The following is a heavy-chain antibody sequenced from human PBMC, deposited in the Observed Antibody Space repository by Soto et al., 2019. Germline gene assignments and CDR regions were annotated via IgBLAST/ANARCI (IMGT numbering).Heavy chain of an antibody. Sequence: NPSETLSLTCAVYGGSFSGYYWSWIRQPPGKGLEWIGEINHSGNTNYNPSLKSRVTISVDTSKNQFSLKLSSVTAADTAVYYCARGIEGWYQGRYYYGMDVWGQGTTVTVSS. CDR1: GGSFSGYY. V-gene: IGHV4-34*01. D-gene: IGHD6-19*01. J-gene: IGHJ6*02. CDR2: INHSGNT. CDR3: ARGIEGWYQGRYYYGMDV.